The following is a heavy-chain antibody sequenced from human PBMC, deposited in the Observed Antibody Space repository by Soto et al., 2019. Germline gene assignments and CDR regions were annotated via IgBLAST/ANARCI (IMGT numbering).Heavy chain of an antibody. CDR2: ISSSSSTI. J-gene: IGHJ4*02. CDR1: GFTFSSYS. CDR3: ARDWGSGRYYDSSGYPY. D-gene: IGHD3-22*01. Sequence: EVQLVESGGGLVQPGGSLRLSCAASGFTFSSYSMNWVRQAPGKGLEWVSYISSSSSTIYYADSVKGRFTISRDNAKNSLYLQMNSLSDEDTAVYYCARDWGSGRYYDSSGYPYWGQGTLVTVSS. V-gene: IGHV3-48*02.